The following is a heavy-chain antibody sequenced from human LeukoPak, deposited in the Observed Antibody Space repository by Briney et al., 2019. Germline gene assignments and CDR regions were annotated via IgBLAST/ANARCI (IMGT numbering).Heavy chain of an antibody. J-gene: IGHJ4*02. V-gene: IGHV3-23*01. Sequence: PGGSLRLSRAASGFTFSNYGMSWVRQAPGKGLEWVSTISAGGDTYYANCVGGRFTISRGISKNTLYLQMNSLRAEDTAVYYCAKTFNWNYFDYWGQGTLVTVSS. CDR2: ISAGGDT. D-gene: IGHD1-1*01. CDR1: GFTFSNYG. CDR3: AKTFNWNYFDY.